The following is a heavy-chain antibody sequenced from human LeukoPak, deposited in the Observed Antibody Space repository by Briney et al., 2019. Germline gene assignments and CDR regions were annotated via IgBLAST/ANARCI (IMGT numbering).Heavy chain of an antibody. CDR2: IYYSGST. CDR1: GGSISSSSYY. Sequence: SETLSLTCTVSGGSISSSSYYWGWIRQPPGKGLEWIGSIYYSGSTYYNPSLKSRVTISVDTSKNRFSLKLSSVTAADTAVYYCASSVIRGKGFADYWGQGTLVTVSS. V-gene: IGHV4-39*07. D-gene: IGHD3-16*02. CDR3: ASSVIRGKGFADY. J-gene: IGHJ4*02.